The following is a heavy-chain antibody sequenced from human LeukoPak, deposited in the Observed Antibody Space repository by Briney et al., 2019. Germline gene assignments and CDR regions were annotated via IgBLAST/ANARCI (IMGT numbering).Heavy chain of an antibody. D-gene: IGHD6-13*01. Sequence: GASVKVSCKASGYTFTSYGISWVRQAPGQGLEWMGWIRGSNGNTDYAQKLQGRVTMTIDTSTSAAYMELRSLRSDDTAVYYCARGAGSLYWYFGLWGRGTLVTVSS. V-gene: IGHV1-18*01. J-gene: IGHJ2*01. CDR1: GYTFTSYG. CDR2: IRGSNGNT. CDR3: ARGAGSLYWYFGL.